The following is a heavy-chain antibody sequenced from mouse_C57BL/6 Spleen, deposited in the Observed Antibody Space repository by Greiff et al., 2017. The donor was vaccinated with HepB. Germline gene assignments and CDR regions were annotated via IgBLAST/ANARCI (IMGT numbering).Heavy chain of an antibody. V-gene: IGHV1-26*01. Sequence: EVQLQQSGPELVKPGASVKISCKASGYTFTDYYMNWVKQSHGKSLEWIGDINPNNGGTSYNQKFKGKATLTVDKSSSTAYMELRSLTSEDSAVYYCARPFYDGLLGGLYFDYWGQGTTLTVSS. D-gene: IGHD2-3*01. J-gene: IGHJ2*01. CDR1: GYTFTDYY. CDR2: INPNNGGT. CDR3: ARPFYDGLLGGLYFDY.